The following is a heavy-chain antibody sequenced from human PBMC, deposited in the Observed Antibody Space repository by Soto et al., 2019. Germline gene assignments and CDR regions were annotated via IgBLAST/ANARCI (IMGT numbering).Heavy chain of an antibody. Sequence: QVQLVQSGAEVKKPGSSVKVSCKASGGTFSSYAISWVRQAPGQGLEWMGGIIPIFGTANYALKFQGRVKMTADESTSTGYMELSSLRSEDTAVYYCARERLYGSGSYWYDYWGQGTLVTVSS. CDR3: ARERLYGSGSYWYDY. J-gene: IGHJ4*02. D-gene: IGHD3-10*01. V-gene: IGHV1-69*01. CDR2: IIPIFGTA. CDR1: GGTFSSYA.